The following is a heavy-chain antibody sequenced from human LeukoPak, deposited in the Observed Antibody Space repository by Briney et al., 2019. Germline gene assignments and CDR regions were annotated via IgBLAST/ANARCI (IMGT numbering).Heavy chain of an antibody. CDR2: INHSGST. V-gene: IGHV4-34*01. J-gene: IGHJ6*03. CDR3: ARALSTYYYYYYMDV. Sequence: SETLSLTCAVYGGSFSGYYWNWIRQPPGKGLEWIGEINHSGSTNYNPSLKSRVTISVDTSKNQFSLKLSSVTAADTAVYYCARALSTYYYYYYMDVWGKGTTVSISS. CDR1: GGSFSGYY.